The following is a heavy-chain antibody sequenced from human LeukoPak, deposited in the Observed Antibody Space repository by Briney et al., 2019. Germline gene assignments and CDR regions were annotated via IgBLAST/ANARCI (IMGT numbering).Heavy chain of an antibody. CDR3: AKSPTVDAAFDI. Sequence: PGRSLRLSCAASGFTFSSYGMHWVRQAPGKGLEWVAVIWYDGSNKYYADSVKGRFTISRDISKNTLFLHMNSLRAEDTALYYCAKSPTVDAAFDIWGQGTMVTVSS. V-gene: IGHV3-33*06. CDR1: GFTFSSYG. J-gene: IGHJ3*02. D-gene: IGHD4-23*01. CDR2: IWYDGSNK.